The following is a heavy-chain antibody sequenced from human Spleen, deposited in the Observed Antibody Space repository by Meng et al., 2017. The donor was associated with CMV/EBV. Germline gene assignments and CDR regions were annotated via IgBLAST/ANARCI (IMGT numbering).Heavy chain of an antibody. CDR2: IRYDGSNK. V-gene: IGHV3-30*02. CDR3: ASYYDFWSDCYLDY. J-gene: IGHJ4*02. CDR1: GFTFSSYG. Sequence: GESLKISCAASGFTFSSYGMHWVRQAPGKGLEWVAFIRYDGSNKYYIDSVKGRFTISRDNSKNTLYLQMNSLRAEDTAVYYCASYYDFWSDCYLDYWGQGTLVTVSS. D-gene: IGHD3-3*01.